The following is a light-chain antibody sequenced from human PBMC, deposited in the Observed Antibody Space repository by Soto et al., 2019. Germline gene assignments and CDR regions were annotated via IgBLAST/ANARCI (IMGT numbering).Light chain of an antibody. Sequence: EIVLTQSPGTLSLSPGERATLSCSASQYINTRLAWYQHRPGQAPRLLIYDASKRATGIPARFSGSGSGTNFTLTISSLEPEDFAVYYCQQRRSWQVTFGQGTRLEI. CDR1: QYINTR. V-gene: IGKV3D-11*01. CDR2: DAS. CDR3: QQRRSWQVT. J-gene: IGKJ5*01.